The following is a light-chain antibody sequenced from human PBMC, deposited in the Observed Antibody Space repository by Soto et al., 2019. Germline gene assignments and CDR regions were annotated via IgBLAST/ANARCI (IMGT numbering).Light chain of an antibody. CDR2: KAS. V-gene: IGKV1-5*03. Sequence: DLQITQSPSTLSASIGDRVTITCRASQSISTWLAWYQQKPGKAPKLLIYKASSLQSGVPSRFSGSGSGTEFTLTISSLQPDDFATYYCQQYNSYSLWTFGQGTKVEIK. J-gene: IGKJ1*01. CDR1: QSISTW. CDR3: QQYNSYSLWT.